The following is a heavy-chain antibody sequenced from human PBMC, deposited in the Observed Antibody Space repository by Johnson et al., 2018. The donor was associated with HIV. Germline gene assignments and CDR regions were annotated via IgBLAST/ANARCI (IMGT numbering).Heavy chain of an antibody. CDR2: ISSSASTI. CDR1: GFTFSDYY. V-gene: IGHV3-11*04. Sequence: QVQLVESGGGLVKAGGSLRLSCAASGFTFSDYYMSWIRQTPGQGLEWLSYISSSASTIYYADSVKGRFTISRDNAKNSLFLLMNSLRAEDTAVYYCARCYDRRAYYYVGAWYIWGKGTMVTVSS. J-gene: IGHJ3*02. D-gene: IGHD3-22*01. CDR3: ARCYDRRAYYYVGAWYI.